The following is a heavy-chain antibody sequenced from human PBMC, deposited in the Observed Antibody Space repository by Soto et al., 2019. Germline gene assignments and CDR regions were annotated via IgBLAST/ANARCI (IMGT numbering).Heavy chain of an antibody. V-gene: IGHV1-18*04. CDR2: ISTDNGNT. D-gene: IGHD4-17*01. J-gene: IGHJ4*02. CDR1: AYTFTNYG. CDR3: AIDVTVTTRIIDF. Sequence: ASVKVSCKTSAYTFTNYGVSWVRQAPGQGLEWMGWISTDNGNTYYAQKFQGRVTITTDTSTKTAYMELRSLRAEDTAVYYCAIDVTVTTRIIDFWAPGTLVTVSS.